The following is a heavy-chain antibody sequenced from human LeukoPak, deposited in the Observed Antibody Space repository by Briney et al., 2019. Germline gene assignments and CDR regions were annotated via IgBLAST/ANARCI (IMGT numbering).Heavy chain of an antibody. V-gene: IGHV1-18*01. D-gene: IGHD3-10*01. CDR2: ISGSNGNT. CDR1: GYTFTRYG. CDR3: ACARNRDYYGSGSYFDY. Sequence: RASVKVSCKASGYTFTRYGMSWVRQAPGQGLEWMGWISGSNGNTNYAQKLQGRVTMTTDTSTGTAYMELRSLRSDDTAVYYCACARNRDYYGSGSYFDYWGQGTLVTVSS. J-gene: IGHJ4*02.